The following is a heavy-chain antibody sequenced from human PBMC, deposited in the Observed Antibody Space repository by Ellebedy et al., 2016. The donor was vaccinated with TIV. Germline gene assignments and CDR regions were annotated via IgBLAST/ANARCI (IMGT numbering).Heavy chain of an antibody. CDR1: GGTFSSYA. D-gene: IGHD3-3*01. J-gene: IGHJ4*02. CDR2: IIPIFGTA. CDR3: ARGTYYDFWSGYYGDGDY. V-gene: IGHV1-69*06. Sequence: SVKVSXXASGGTFSSYAISWVRQAPGQGLEWMGGIIPIFGTANYAQKFQGRVTITADKSTSTAYMELSSLRSEDTAVYYCARGTYYDFWSGYYGDGDYWGQGTLVTVSS.